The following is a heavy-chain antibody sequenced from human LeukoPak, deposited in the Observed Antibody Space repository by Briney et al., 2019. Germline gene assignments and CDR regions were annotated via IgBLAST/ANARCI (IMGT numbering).Heavy chain of an antibody. V-gene: IGHV3-48*03. CDR3: ARDNLPWYGSGDFDY. J-gene: IGHJ4*02. D-gene: IGHD3-10*01. CDR2: ISSSGSTI. Sequence: PGGSLRLSCAASGFTFSSYEMNWVRQAPGKGLEWVSYISSSGSTIYYADSVKGRFTISRDNAKNSLYLQMNSLRAEDTAVYYCARDNLPWYGSGDFDYWGQGTLVTVSS. CDR1: GFTFSSYE.